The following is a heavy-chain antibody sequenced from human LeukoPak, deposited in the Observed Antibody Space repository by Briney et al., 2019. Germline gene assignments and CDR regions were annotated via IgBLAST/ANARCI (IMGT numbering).Heavy chain of an antibody. D-gene: IGHD4-17*01. CDR2: ISGSGGST. J-gene: IGHJ4*02. CDR1: GFPFSTYA. CDR3: AKEIWPTVTTPGHTYFDY. V-gene: IGHV3-23*01. Sequence: GGSLRLSCAAPGFPFSTYAMNWVHQAPGKGLEWVSAISGSGGSTYYADSVKGRFTISRDNSKNTLYLQMNSLRTEDTAVYYCAKEIWPTVTTPGHTYFDYWGQGALVTVSS.